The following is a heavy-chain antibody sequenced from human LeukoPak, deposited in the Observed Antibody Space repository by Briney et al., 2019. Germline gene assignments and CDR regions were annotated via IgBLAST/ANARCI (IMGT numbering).Heavy chain of an antibody. CDR1: GGSISSYK. Sequence: SVTLSLTCTVAGGSISSYKWSWIRQPAGKGLEWIGRIYSSGSTNYNPSLKSRVAMSVDTSKNQFSPQLSSVTAADTAVYYCTRGIVGATAPDYWGQGTLVIVSS. CDR2: IYSSGST. V-gene: IGHV4-4*07. D-gene: IGHD1-26*01. J-gene: IGHJ4*02. CDR3: TRGIVGATAPDY.